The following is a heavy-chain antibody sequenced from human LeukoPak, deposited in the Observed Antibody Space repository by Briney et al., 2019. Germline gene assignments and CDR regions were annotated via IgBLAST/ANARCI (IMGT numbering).Heavy chain of an antibody. CDR2: ISYDGFNK. J-gene: IGHJ4*02. CDR1: GFIFSSYA. Sequence: GGSLRLSCAASGFIFSSYAMHWVRQAPGKGLEWVALISYDGFNKYYADSVKGRFTISRDNSKNTLYLQMNSLRAEDTAVYYCAKGNYDFWSGYFYSSFDYWGQGTLVTVSS. CDR3: AKGNYDFWSGYFYSSFDY. V-gene: IGHV3-30-3*01. D-gene: IGHD3-3*01.